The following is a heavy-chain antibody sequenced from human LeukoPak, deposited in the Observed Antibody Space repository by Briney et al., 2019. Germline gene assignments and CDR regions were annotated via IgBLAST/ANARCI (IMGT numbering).Heavy chain of an antibody. V-gene: IGHV3-7*03. CDR1: GVTLSSYA. J-gene: IGHJ4*02. Sequence: GGSLRLSCAASGVTLSSYAMSWARQAPGTGLEWVANIKQDGSDRNYVTSVRGRFTISRDNAESSLFLQMNSLRAEDTAVYYCVRNLAVAGTCFDSWGQGTLVTVSS. CDR2: IKQDGSDR. D-gene: IGHD6-19*01. CDR3: VRNLAVAGTCFDS.